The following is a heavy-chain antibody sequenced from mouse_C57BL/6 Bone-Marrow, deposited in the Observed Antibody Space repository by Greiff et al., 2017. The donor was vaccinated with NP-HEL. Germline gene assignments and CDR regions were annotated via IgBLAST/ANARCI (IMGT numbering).Heavy chain of an antibody. CDR3: ARDGSSSAWFAY. J-gene: IGHJ3*01. CDR2: IDPSDSYT. V-gene: IGHV1-69*01. Sequence: QVQLQQPGAELVMPGASVKLSCKASGYTFTSYWMHWVKQRPGQGLEWIGEIDPSDSYTNYNQKFKGKSTLPVDKSSSTAYMQLSSLTSEDSAVYYCARDGSSSAWFAYWGQGTLVTVAA. CDR1: GYTFTSYW. D-gene: IGHD1-1*01.